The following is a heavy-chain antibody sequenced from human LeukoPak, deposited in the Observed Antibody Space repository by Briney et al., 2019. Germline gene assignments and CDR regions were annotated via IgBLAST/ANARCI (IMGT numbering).Heavy chain of an antibody. V-gene: IGHV3-33*01. CDR1: GFTFRSYG. CDR2: IWYDGSNK. CDR3: ARDRGKIVSTTRLPRGFDY. J-gene: IGHJ4*02. D-gene: IGHD5/OR15-5a*01. Sequence: PARSLRLSCAASGFTFRSYGMHWVRQAPGRGLEWVAVIWYDGSNKLYADSVKGRFTISRDNSKNTLLLQMNSLRVEDTAVYYCARDRGKIVSTTRLPRGFDYWGQGTLVTVSS.